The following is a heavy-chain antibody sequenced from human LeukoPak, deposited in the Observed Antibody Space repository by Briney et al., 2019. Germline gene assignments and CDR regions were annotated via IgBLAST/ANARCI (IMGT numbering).Heavy chain of an antibody. D-gene: IGHD1-14*01. CDR3: ARVSGISWFDH. CDR1: GGSFSGYY. J-gene: IGHJ5*02. Sequence: SETLSLTCAVYGGSFSGYYWSWIRQPPGKGLEWIGEINHSGSTNYNPSLKSRVTISVDTSKNQFSLKLSSVTAADTAVYYCARVSGISWFDHWGQGTLVTVSS. CDR2: INHSGST. V-gene: IGHV4-34*01.